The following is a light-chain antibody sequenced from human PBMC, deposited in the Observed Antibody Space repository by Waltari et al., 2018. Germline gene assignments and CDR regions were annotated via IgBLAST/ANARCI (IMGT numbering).Light chain of an antibody. CDR1: QSISRY. CDR2: EAS. J-gene: IGKJ1*01. CDR3: QNHERLPAT. V-gene: IGKV3-20*01. Sequence: IVLPQSPGTLSLSPGERATLSCRASQSISRYLVWYQQKPGQPPRLLIYEASRRATGIPDRFSGSGSGTDFSLTISRLEPEDFGVYYCQNHERLPATFGQGTRVEI.